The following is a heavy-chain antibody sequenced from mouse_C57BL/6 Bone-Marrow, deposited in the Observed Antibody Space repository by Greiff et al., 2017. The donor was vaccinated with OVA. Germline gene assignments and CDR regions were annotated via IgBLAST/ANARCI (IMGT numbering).Heavy chain of an antibody. D-gene: IGHD3-1*01. CDR2: ISYDGSN. CDR3: ARVGSPEDY. Sequence: VQLQQSGPGLVKPSQSLSLTCSVTGYSITSGYYWNWIRQFPGNKLEWMGYISYDGSNNYNPSLKNRISITRDTSKNQFFLKLNSVTTEDTATYYCARVGSPEDYWGQGTSVTVSS. J-gene: IGHJ4*01. V-gene: IGHV3-6*01. CDR1: GYSITSGYY.